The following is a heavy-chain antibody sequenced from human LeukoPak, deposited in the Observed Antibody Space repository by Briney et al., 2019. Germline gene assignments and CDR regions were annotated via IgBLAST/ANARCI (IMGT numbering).Heavy chain of an antibody. CDR2: IIPIFGTA. D-gene: IGHD1-1*01. Sequence: GASVKVSCKASGGTFSSYAISWVRQAPGQGLEWMGGIIPIFGTANYAQKFQGRVTITTDESTSTAYMELSSLRSEDTAVYYCARESSRYAKCNWFDPWGQGTLVTVSS. CDR3: ARESSRYAKCNWFDP. V-gene: IGHV1-69*05. CDR1: GGTFSSYA. J-gene: IGHJ5*02.